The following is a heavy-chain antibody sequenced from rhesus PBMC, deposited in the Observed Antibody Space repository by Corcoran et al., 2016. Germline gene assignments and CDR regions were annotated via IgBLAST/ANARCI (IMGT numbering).Heavy chain of an antibody. CDR2: IYGSSGST. D-gene: IGHD5-12*01. V-gene: IGHV4-147*01. J-gene: IGHJ4*01. CDR3: ARRIGYNYSP. Sequence: QVQLQESGPGLVKPSETLSLTCAVSGYSISSNYWSWIRQPPGKGLEWIGSIYGSSGSTYSNPSLKSRFTMSADTSKNQFSLKLSYVTAADTAVYYCARRIGYNYSPWGQGVLVTVSS. CDR1: GYSISSNY.